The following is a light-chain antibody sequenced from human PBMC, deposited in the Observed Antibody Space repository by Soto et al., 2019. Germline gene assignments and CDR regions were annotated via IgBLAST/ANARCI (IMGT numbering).Light chain of an antibody. Sequence: QSALTRPPSASGSPGQSVTISCSGTSNDIGGFKYVSWYQQHPGKAPKLMIYGVTERPSGVPDRFSGSKSGNTASLTVSGLQADDEADYYCSSYAGNNISLVFGTGTKVTVL. CDR3: SSYAGNNISLV. V-gene: IGLV2-8*01. CDR2: GVT. CDR1: SNDIGGFKY. J-gene: IGLJ1*01.